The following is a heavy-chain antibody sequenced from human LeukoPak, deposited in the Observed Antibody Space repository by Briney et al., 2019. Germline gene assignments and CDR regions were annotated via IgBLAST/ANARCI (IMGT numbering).Heavy chain of an antibody. V-gene: IGHV1-24*01. Sequence: ASVKVSCKVSGYTLTELSMHWERQAPGKGLEWMGGFDPEDGETIYAQKFQGRVTMTEDTSTDTAYMELSSLRSEDTAVYYCATGISSGWYYFDYWGQGTLVTVSS. D-gene: IGHD6-19*01. CDR2: FDPEDGET. CDR1: GYTLTELS. J-gene: IGHJ4*02. CDR3: ATGISSGWYYFDY.